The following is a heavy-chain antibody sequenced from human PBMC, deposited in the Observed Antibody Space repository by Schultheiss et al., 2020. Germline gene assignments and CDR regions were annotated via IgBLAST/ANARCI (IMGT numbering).Heavy chain of an antibody. J-gene: IGHJ4*02. V-gene: IGHV1-8*01. CDR2: MNPNSGNT. Sequence: ASVKVSCKASGYTFTSYDINWVRQATGQGLEWMGWMNPNSGNTGYAQKFQGRVTMTRNTSISTAYMELSSLRSEDTAVYYCYTGPVGLVVAATGSDYWGQGTLVNVSS. CDR1: GYTFTSYD. D-gene: IGHD2-15*01. CDR3: YTGPVGLVVAATGSDY.